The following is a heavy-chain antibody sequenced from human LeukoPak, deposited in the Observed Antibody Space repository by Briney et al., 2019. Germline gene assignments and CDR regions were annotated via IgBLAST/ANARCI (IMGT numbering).Heavy chain of an antibody. D-gene: IGHD5-18*01. Sequence: PGGSLRLSCAASGFTFSTYALSWVRQAPGKGLEWVSFISGSGGSTYYADAVKGRFTISRDNSKNTLYLQMNSLRAEDSAVYYCAKAGGRGYSYGYDNWFDPWGQGTLVTVSS. CDR1: GFTFSTYA. V-gene: IGHV3-23*01. CDR2: ISGSGGST. J-gene: IGHJ5*02. CDR3: AKAGGRGYSYGYDNWFDP.